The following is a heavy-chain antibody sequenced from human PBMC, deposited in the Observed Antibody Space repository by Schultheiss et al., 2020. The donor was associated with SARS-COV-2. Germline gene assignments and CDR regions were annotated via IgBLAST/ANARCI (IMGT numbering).Heavy chain of an antibody. Sequence: GGSLRLSCAASDITFTDAWMNWVRQAPGKGLEWVSVISYDGSNKYYADSVKGRFTISRDNAKNSLYLQMNSLRAEDTAVYYCARWGNGDLKNWGQGTMVTVSS. CDR1: DITFTDAW. D-gene: IGHD3-10*01. CDR3: ARWGNGDLKN. CDR2: ISYDGSNK. V-gene: IGHV3-30*03. J-gene: IGHJ3*01.